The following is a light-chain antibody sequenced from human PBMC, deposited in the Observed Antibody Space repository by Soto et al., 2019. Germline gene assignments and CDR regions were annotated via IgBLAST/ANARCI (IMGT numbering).Light chain of an antibody. V-gene: IGLV2-23*01. CDR2: EGT. CDR3: CSYAGTNTVV. J-gene: IGLJ2*01. Sequence: QSALTQPASVSGSPGXSXXXSCTGTSSDVGSYNLVSWYQQHPGTAPRLLIYEGTKRPPGVSSRFSGSKSGNTASLTISGLQTEDEADYYCCSYAGTNTVVFGGGTKLTVL. CDR1: SSDVGSYNL.